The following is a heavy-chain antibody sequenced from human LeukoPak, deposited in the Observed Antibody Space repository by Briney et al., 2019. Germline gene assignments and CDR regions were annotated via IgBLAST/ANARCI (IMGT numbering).Heavy chain of an antibody. CDR2: IYNSGST. V-gene: IGHV4-59*01. Sequence: SQTLSLTCTVSGGSISSYYWSWIRQPPGKGLEWIGYIYNSGSTNYNPSLKSRVTISVDTSKNQFSLKLSSVTAADTAVYYCARAYHYYYYYNYMDVWGKGTTVTVSS. CDR1: GGSISSYY. D-gene: IGHD3-22*01. J-gene: IGHJ6*03. CDR3: ARAYHYYYYYNYMDV.